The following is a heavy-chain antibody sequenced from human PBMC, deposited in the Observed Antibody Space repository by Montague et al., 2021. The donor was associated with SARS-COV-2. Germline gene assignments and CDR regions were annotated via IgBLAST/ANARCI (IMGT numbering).Heavy chain of an antibody. CDR2: IYYSGST. V-gene: IGHV4-39*07. J-gene: IGHJ6*02. CDR1: GGSISSSSYY. CDR3: ARVGRQQLVRLSGMDV. D-gene: IGHD6-13*01. Sequence: SETLSLTCTVSGGSISSSSYYWGWIRQPPGKGLEWSGSIYYSGSTYYNPSLKRRVTISVDTSKNQFSLKLSSVTAADTAVYYCARVGRQQLVRLSGMDVWGQGTTVTVSS.